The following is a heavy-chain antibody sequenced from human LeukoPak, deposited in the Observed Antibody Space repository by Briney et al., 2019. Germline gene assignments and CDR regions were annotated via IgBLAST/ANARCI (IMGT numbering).Heavy chain of an antibody. CDR2: IVPVFGTA. Sequence: SVKVSCKASGGSFSSYAISWVRQAPGQGLEWMGGIVPVFGTANYAQKFQDRVTITADESTNTVSMELSNLRSEDTAVYYCARHLYHDDFWSGYIDYWGQGSLLTTSS. D-gene: IGHD3-3*01. CDR1: GGSFSSYA. CDR3: ARHLYHDDFWSGYIDY. V-gene: IGHV1-69*01. J-gene: IGHJ4*02.